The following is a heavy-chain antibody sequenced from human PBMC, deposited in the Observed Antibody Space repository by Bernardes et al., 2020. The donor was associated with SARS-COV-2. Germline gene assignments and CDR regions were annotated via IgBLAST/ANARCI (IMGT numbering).Heavy chain of an antibody. CDR1: GGSISSYY. CDR3: ARDIYDFWSGYYYYYMDV. Sequence: SETLSLTCTVSGGSISSYYWSWIRQPPGKGLEWIGYIYYSGSTNYNPSLKSRVTISVDTSKNQFSLKLSSVTAADTAVYYCARDIYDFWSGYYYYYMDVWGKGTTVTVSS. CDR2: IYYSGST. D-gene: IGHD3-3*01. J-gene: IGHJ6*03. V-gene: IGHV4-59*01.